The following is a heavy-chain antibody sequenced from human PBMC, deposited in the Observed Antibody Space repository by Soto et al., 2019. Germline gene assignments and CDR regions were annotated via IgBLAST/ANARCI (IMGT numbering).Heavy chain of an antibody. D-gene: IGHD6-13*01. V-gene: IGHV1-3*01. CDR1: GYTFTSYA. Sequence: ASVRVSCKASGYTFTSYAMHWVRQAPGQRLEWMGWINAGNGNTKYSQKFQGRVTITRDTSASTAYMELSSLRSEDTAVYYCARGMSSSWYLRFDYWGQGTLVTVSS. J-gene: IGHJ4*02. CDR3: ARGMSSSWYLRFDY. CDR2: INAGNGNT.